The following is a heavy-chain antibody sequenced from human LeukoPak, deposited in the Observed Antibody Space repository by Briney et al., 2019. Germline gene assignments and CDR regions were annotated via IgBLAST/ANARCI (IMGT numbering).Heavy chain of an antibody. V-gene: IGHV1-8*01. J-gene: IGHJ6*02. CDR3: ARGLKYYDFWSGYQSQYGMDV. CDR2: MNPNSGNT. D-gene: IGHD3-3*01. CDR1: GYTFTSYD. Sequence: ASVKVSCKASGYTFTSYDINWVRQAAGQGLEGMGWMNPNSGNTGYAQKFQGTVTMTRNTSIRTAYMELSSLRSEDPAVYYCARGLKYYDFWSGYQSQYGMDVWGQGTTVTVSS.